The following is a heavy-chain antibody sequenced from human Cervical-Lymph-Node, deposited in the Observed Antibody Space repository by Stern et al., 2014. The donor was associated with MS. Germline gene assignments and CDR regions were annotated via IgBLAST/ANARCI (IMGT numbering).Heavy chain of an antibody. J-gene: IGHJ5*02. V-gene: IGHV3-7*01. CDR1: GFTFSSYW. Sequence: VQLVESGGGLVQPGGSLRLSFAAPGFTFSSYWMNWVRQAPGKGLEWVANIKEDGSETYYVDSVKGRFTISRDNAKNSLYLQMNSLRAEDTAVYYCARGSDTWGQGTLVTVSS. CDR3: ARGSDT. D-gene: IGHD2-15*01. CDR2: IKEDGSET.